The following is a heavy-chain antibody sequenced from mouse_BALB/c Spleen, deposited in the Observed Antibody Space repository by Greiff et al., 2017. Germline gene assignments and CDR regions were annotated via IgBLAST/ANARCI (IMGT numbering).Heavy chain of an antibody. CDR2: IDPANGNT. Sequence: EVQLQQSGAELVKPGASVKLSCTASGFNIKDTYMHWVKQRPEQGLEWIGRIDPANGNTKYDPKFQGKATITADTSSNTAYLQLSSLTSEDTAVYYCATSTVGEWNAMDYWGQGTSVTVSS. J-gene: IGHJ4*01. V-gene: IGHV14-3*02. D-gene: IGHD1-1*01. CDR3: ATSTVGEWNAMDY. CDR1: GFNIKDTY.